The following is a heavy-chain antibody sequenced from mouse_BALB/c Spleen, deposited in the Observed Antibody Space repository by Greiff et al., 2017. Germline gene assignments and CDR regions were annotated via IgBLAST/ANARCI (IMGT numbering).Heavy chain of an antibody. V-gene: IGHV1-54*01. D-gene: IGHD1-2*01. Sequence: QVQLQQSGAELVRPGTSVKVSCKASGYAFTNYLIEWVKQRPGQGLEWIGVINPGSGGTNYNEKFKGKATLTADKSSSTAYMQLSSLTSDDSAVYFCARGGTTATSYCYFDVWGAGTTVTVSS. CDR2: INPGSGGT. J-gene: IGHJ1*01. CDR1: GYAFTNYL. CDR3: ARGGTTATSYCYFDV.